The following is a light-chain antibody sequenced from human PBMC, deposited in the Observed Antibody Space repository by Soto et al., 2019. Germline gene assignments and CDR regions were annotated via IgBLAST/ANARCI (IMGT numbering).Light chain of an antibody. CDR2: NVY. J-gene: IGLJ1*01. CDR3: SAYTVSRTYG. V-gene: IGLV2-14*01. CDR1: SEDVGGYNY. Sequence: QSALTQPASVSGSPGQSITISCSGTSEDVGGYNYVSWYQHHPGKAPKLMIYNVYDRPSGISYRFSGSKSGNTASLTISGLQGEDEADYYCSAYTVSRTYGFGTGTKVTVL.